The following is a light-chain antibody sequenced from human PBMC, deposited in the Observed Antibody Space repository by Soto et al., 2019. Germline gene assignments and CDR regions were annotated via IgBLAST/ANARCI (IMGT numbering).Light chain of an antibody. Sequence: EIVLTQSPATLSLSPWERATLSCRASQSVRRFLAWYQQKPGQAPRLLIYDASNRATGIPARFSGSGSGTDFTLTISSLEPEDFAVYYCQQRSDWAISFGQGTRLEIK. CDR3: QQRSDWAIS. V-gene: IGKV3-11*01. J-gene: IGKJ5*01. CDR2: DAS. CDR1: QSVRRF.